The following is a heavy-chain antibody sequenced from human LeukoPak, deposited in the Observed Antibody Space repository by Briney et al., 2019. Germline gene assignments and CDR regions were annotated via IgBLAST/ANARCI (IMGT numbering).Heavy chain of an antibody. Sequence: VYGGSFSGXYXXXXRXPPGKGLEWIGEINHSGSTNYNPSLKSRVTISVDTSKNQFSLKLSSVTAADTAVYYCARAYGDYVHWGQGTLVTVSS. V-gene: IGHV4-34*01. CDR1: GGSFSGXY. CDR2: INHSGST. CDR3: ARAYGDYVH. J-gene: IGHJ4*02. D-gene: IGHD4-17*01.